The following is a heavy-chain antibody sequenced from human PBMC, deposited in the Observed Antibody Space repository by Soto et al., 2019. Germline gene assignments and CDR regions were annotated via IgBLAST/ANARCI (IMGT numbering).Heavy chain of an antibody. J-gene: IGHJ3*02. Sequence: ASVKVSCKASGYTFTSYYMHWVRQAPGQGLEWMGIINPSGGNTSYAQKFQGRVTMTRNTSTSTAYMELSSLRSEDTAVYYCARATPYCSSTSCHDAFDIWGQGTMVTVSS. V-gene: IGHV1-46*01. CDR2: INPSGGNT. CDR3: ARATPYCSSTSCHDAFDI. CDR1: GYTFTSYY. D-gene: IGHD2-2*01.